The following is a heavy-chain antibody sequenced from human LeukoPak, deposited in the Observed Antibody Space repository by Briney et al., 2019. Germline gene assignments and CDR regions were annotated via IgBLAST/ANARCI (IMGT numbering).Heavy chain of an antibody. D-gene: IGHD6-19*01. Sequence: PGRSLRLSCAASGFTFDDYAMHWVRQAPGKGLEWVSGISWNSGSIGYADSVKGRFTISRDNAKNSLYLQMNSLRAEDMALYYCAKDLKAVAGTGAFDIWGQGTMVTVSS. CDR2: ISWNSGSI. CDR3: AKDLKAVAGTGAFDI. CDR1: GFTFDDYA. V-gene: IGHV3-9*03. J-gene: IGHJ3*02.